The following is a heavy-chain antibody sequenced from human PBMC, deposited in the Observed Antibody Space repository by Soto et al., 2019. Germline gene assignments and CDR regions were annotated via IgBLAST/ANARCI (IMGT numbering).Heavy chain of an antibody. D-gene: IGHD3-10*01. Sequence: SETLSLTCTVSGGSISSSSYYWGWIRQPPGKGLEWIGSIYYSGSTYYNPSLKSRVTISVDTSKNQFSLKLSSVTAADTAVYYCARHVTPLGSGSYYNLYYYYYMDVWGKGTTVTVSS. CDR1: GGSISSSSYY. J-gene: IGHJ6*03. V-gene: IGHV4-39*01. CDR2: IYYSGST. CDR3: ARHVTPLGSGSYYNLYYYYYMDV.